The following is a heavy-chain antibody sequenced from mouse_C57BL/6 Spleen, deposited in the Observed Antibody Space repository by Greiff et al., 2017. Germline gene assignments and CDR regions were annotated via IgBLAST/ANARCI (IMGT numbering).Heavy chain of an antibody. Sequence: EVQLQQSGAELVRPGASAKLSCTASGFNIKDDYMHWVKQRPEQGLEWIGWIDPENGDTEYASKFQGKATITADTSSNTAYLQLSSLTSEDTAVYYCTKDYYGSSYDVWGTGTTVTVSS. CDR2: IDPENGDT. D-gene: IGHD1-1*01. CDR3: TKDYYGSSYDV. V-gene: IGHV14-4*01. CDR1: GFNIKDDY. J-gene: IGHJ1*03.